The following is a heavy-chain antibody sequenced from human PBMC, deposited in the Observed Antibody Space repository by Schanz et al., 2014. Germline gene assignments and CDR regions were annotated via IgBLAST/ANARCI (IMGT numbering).Heavy chain of an antibody. Sequence: QVQLVQSGAEVKKPGASVKVSCKASGYTFTSYGISWVRQAPGQGLEWMGWISPDNGNTNYAQKLQGRVTMTADTSTSTAYMDLRSLRSDDTAVYYGARDQSPYTNSSYVRYFDYWGQGSLVTVSS. D-gene: IGHD6-6*01. CDR2: ISPDNGNT. V-gene: IGHV1-18*01. CDR3: ARDQSPYTNSSYVRYFDY. J-gene: IGHJ4*02. CDR1: GYTFTSYG.